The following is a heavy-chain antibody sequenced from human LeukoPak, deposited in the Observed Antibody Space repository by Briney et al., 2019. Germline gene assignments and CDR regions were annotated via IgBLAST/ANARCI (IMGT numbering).Heavy chain of an antibody. V-gene: IGHV3-7*01. CDR2: IKQDGSEK. J-gene: IGHJ3*02. CDR1: GFTFSTYW. D-gene: IGHD3-16*01. CDR3: ARYDYVWGKTFDI. Sequence: GGSLRLSCAASGFTFSTYWMSWVRQAPGKGVKWVANIKQDGSEKYFVDSVKGRFAISRDNAKNSLYLQMNSLRAEDTAVYYCARYDYVWGKTFDIWGQGTMVTVSS.